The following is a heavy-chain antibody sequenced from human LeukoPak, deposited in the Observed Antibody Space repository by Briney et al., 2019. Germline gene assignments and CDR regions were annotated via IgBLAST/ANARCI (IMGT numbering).Heavy chain of an antibody. J-gene: IGHJ4*02. D-gene: IGHD2-2*01. CDR2: ISSSGSTI. CDR1: GFTFSSYE. V-gene: IGHV3-48*03. Sequence: GGSLRLSCAASGFTFSSYEMNWVRQAPGKGLEWVSYISSSGSTIYYADSVKGRFTISGDNSRNTLFLQMNSLRAEDTAVYYCAHGAMYQLDYWGQGTLVTVSS. CDR3: AHGAMYQLDY.